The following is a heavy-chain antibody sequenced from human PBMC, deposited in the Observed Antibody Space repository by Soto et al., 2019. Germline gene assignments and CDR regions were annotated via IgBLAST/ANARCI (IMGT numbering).Heavy chain of an antibody. CDR2: IYNNGTT. V-gene: IGHV4-59*01. D-gene: IGHD3-16*01. CDR3: TRGHWALDS. Sequence: TSETLSLTCTVSGGSINSYYWSWVRQPPGKGLEWIAYIYNNGTTNSNPSLKSRVTISLDTSKNQSYLKLTSVTAADTAVYYCTRGHWALDSWAQGTLVTVSS. J-gene: IGHJ5*01. CDR1: GGSINSYY.